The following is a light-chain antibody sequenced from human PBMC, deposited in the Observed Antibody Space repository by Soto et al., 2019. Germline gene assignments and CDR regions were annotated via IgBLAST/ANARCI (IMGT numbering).Light chain of an antibody. V-gene: IGKV1-5*03. CDR2: KAS. J-gene: IGKJ1*01. Sequence: DIQMTQSPSTLSASVGDRVTITCRASQSISSWLAWYQQKPGKAPKLLIYKASSLESCVPPRLSGSGSGGEFTLTISSLPPDDFATYYCQQYNSYSWTFGQGNKVEI. CDR1: QSISSW. CDR3: QQYNSYSWT.